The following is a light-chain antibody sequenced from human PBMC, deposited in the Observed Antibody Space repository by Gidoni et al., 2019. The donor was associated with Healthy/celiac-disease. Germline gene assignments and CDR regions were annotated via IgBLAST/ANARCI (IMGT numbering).Light chain of an antibody. CDR2: GHL. J-gene: IGKJ4*01. CDR1: QSVLYSSNNKNY. CDR3: QQYYSTPQLT. V-gene: IGKV4-1*01. Sequence: DIVMTQSPDSLAVSLGERATINCKSSQSVLYSSNNKNYLAWYQQKPGQPPSCSFTGHLPGNPGSPDRFSGSGSGTDFTLTISSLQAEDVAVYYCQQYYSTPQLTFGGGTKVEIK.